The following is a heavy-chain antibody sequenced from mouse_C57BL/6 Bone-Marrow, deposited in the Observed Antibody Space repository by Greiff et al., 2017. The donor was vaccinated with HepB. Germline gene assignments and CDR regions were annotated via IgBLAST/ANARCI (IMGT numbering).Heavy chain of an antibody. CDR3: VRGYYGSSIHWYFDV. D-gene: IGHD1-1*01. J-gene: IGHJ1*03. V-gene: IGHV10-3*01. CDR2: IRSKSSNYAT. CDR1: GFTFNTYA. Sequence: EVQLVESGGGLVQPKGSLKLSCAASGFTFNTYAMHWVRQAPGKGLEWVARIRSKSSNYATYYADSVKDRFTISRDDSQSVLYLQMNNLKTEDTAMYYCVRGYYGSSIHWYFDVWGTGTTVTVSS.